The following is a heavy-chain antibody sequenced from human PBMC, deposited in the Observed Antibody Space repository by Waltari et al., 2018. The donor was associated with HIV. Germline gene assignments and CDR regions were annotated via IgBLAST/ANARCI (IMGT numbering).Heavy chain of an antibody. V-gene: IGHV3-15*02. CDR3: TTFEMGTTRNF. J-gene: IGHJ4*02. Sequence: VQLVESGGALGTPGGSLKISCAVSGITFKNAWLSWVRQAPGKGLQWLGHIRSKTDGGATDYAAPLSGRFAISTDDFNNTMFLEMKTLKVDDTAVYYCTTFEMGTTRNFWGQGTLVTVSS. CDR2: IRSKTDGGAT. CDR1: GITFKNAW. D-gene: IGHD1-26*01.